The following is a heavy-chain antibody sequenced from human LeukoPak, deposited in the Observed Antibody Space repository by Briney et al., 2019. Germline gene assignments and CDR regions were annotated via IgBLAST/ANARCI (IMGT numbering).Heavy chain of an antibody. D-gene: IGHD3-10*01. J-gene: IGHJ5*02. CDR2: IIPIFGST. Sequence: SVKVSCKPSGGTFSSYAISWVRQAPGQGLEWMGGIIPIFGSTNYAQKFQGRVTITADKSTSTAYMELSSLRSEDTAVYYCARTYGSGSYYNQNWFDPWGQGTLVTVSS. V-gene: IGHV1-69*06. CDR1: GGTFSSYA. CDR3: ARTYGSGSYYNQNWFDP.